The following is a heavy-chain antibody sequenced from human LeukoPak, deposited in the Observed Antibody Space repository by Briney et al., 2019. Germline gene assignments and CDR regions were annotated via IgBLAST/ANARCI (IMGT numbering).Heavy chain of an antibody. CDR3: ARDQGLTAPPPYGLDV. CDR2: IIPVLNIT. J-gene: IGHJ6*02. Sequence: SVQVSCKTSGGTFSTSAITWVRQAPGQGLEWMGRIIPVLNITTYARRFQGRVTITADTSTSTVYMELSSLRSEETAVYYCARDQGLTAPPPYGLDVWGQGTTVIVSS. CDR1: GGTFSTSA. D-gene: IGHD5-18*01. V-gene: IGHV1-69*04.